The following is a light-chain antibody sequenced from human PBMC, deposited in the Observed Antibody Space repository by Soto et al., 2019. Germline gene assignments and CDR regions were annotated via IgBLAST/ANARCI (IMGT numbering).Light chain of an antibody. J-gene: IGKJ2*01. Sequence: EIVMTQSPATLSVSPGERATLSCRASQSVSSKLAWYQQKPGQAPRLLIYAASTRASGIPARFSGSGSGTDFTLTISSLQSEDFAGRYCHQYNSWPYTFGQGTKVDIK. CDR2: AAS. CDR1: QSVSSK. CDR3: HQYNSWPYT. V-gene: IGKV3D-15*01.